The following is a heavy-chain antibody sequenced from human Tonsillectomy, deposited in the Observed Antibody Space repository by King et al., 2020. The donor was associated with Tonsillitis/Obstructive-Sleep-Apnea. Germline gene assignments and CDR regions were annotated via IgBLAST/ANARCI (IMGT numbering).Heavy chain of an antibody. Sequence: QLVQSGAEVKKPGASVKVSCKASGYTFTTYGISWVRQAPGQGLEWMGWISPHNGDTNSAQKLQGRVTMTTGTSTSTAYMELRSLRSADTAVYYCARDSMSHYYDSSGSYTFDYWGQGTLVTVSS. J-gene: IGHJ4*02. D-gene: IGHD3-22*01. CDR2: ISPHNGDT. V-gene: IGHV1-18*01. CDR1: GYTFTTYG. CDR3: ARDSMSHYYDSSGSYTFDY.